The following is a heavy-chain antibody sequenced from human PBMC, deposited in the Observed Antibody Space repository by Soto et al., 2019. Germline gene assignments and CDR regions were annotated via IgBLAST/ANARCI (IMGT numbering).Heavy chain of an antibody. Sequence: PSETLSLTCAVSGYSISSGYYWGWIRQPPGKGLEWIGSIYHSGSTYYNPSLKSRVTISVDTSKNQFSLKLSSVTAADTAVYYCARVRGCTNGVCYFEFDYWGQGTLVTVS. CDR3: ARVRGCTNGVCYFEFDY. CDR2: IYHSGST. CDR1: GYSISSGYY. D-gene: IGHD2-8*01. V-gene: IGHV4-38-2*01. J-gene: IGHJ4*02.